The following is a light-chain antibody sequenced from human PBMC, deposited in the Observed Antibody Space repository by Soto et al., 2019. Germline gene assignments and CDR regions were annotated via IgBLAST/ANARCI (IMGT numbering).Light chain of an antibody. CDR3: SSYTSSSTV. Sequence: QSALTQPASVSGSPGQSITISCTGTSSDVGGYNYVSWYQQHPGKAPKLMIFDVSIRPSGVSNRFSGSKSGNTASLTISGLQADDEADYYCSSYTSSSTVFGTGTKVTVL. V-gene: IGLV2-14*01. J-gene: IGLJ1*01. CDR2: DVS. CDR1: SSDVGGYNY.